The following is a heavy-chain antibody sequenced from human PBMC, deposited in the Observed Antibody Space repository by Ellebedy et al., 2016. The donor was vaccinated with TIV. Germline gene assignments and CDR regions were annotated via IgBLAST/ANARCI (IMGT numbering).Heavy chain of an antibody. V-gene: IGHV4-39*01. Sequence: MPSETLSLTCSVSGGSIIRSSYYWGWICQSPGKGLEWIASIYYSGSAYYQPSLKSRLTISVDTSKNQFSLNLTSVTAADTAIYYCASEPPYFYGSSIYLKDFWGQGTLVTVSP. CDR2: IYYSGSA. CDR1: GGSIIRSSYY. D-gene: IGHD3-10*01. CDR3: ASEPPYFYGSSIYLKDF. J-gene: IGHJ4*02.